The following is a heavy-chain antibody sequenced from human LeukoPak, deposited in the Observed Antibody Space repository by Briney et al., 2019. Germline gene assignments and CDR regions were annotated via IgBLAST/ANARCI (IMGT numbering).Heavy chain of an antibody. CDR3: VRDYDFWSGYYPDAFDI. D-gene: IGHD3-3*01. Sequence: KSSETLSLTCTVSGGSISSGGYYWSWIRQHPGKGLEWIGYIYYSGSTYYNPSLKSRVTISVDRSKNQFSLKLSSVTAADTALYYCVRDYDFWSGYYPDAFDIWGQGTMVTVSS. J-gene: IGHJ3*02. CDR2: IYYSGST. V-gene: IGHV4-31*03. CDR1: GGSISSGGYY.